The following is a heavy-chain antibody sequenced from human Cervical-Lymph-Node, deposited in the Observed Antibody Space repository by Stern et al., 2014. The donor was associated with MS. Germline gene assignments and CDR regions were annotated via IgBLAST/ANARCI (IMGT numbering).Heavy chain of an antibody. Sequence: QVQLQQWGAGLLKPSETLSLTCAVYGGSFSGYYWSWIRQPPGKGLEWIGEINHSGSTNYNPSLKSRVTISLDTSKTQFSLKLSSGTAADTAVYYCARAGPWNDDYWGQGTLVTVSS. D-gene: IGHD1-1*01. CDR1: GGSFSGYY. J-gene: IGHJ4*02. V-gene: IGHV4-34*01. CDR2: INHSGST. CDR3: ARAGPWNDDY.